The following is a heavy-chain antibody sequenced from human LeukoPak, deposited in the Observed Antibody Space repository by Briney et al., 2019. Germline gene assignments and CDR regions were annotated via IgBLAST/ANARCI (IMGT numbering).Heavy chain of an antibody. D-gene: IGHD3-3*01. CDR2: IIPILGIA. CDR3: ARDPHYSYDFWTGNWFDP. CDR1: GGTFSSYA. J-gene: IGHJ5*02. Sequence: SVKVSCKASGGTFSSYAISWVRQAPGQGREWMGRIIPILGIANYAQKFQGRVTITADKSTSTAYMELSSLRSEDTAVYYCARDPHYSYDFWTGNWFDPWGQGTLVTVSS. V-gene: IGHV1-69*04.